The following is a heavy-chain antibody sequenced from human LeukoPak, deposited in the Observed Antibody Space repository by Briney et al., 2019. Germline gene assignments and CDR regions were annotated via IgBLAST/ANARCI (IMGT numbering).Heavy chain of an antibody. J-gene: IGHJ4*02. Sequence: GGSLRLSCVASGFTFSSYAMSWARQAPGKGLEWVSAVSGSGGKTYYADSVKGRFTISRDNSKNMLYLQMNSLRAEDTAVYYCAKEGRYSYAPDWGQGTLVTVSS. D-gene: IGHD5-18*01. CDR1: GFTFSSYA. CDR2: VSGSGGKT. V-gene: IGHV3-23*01. CDR3: AKEGRYSYAPD.